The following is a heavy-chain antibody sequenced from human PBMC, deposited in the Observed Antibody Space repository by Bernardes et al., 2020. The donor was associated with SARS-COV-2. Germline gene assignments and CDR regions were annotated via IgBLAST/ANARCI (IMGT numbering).Heavy chain of an antibody. V-gene: IGHV3-30*04. CDR1: GFTFSSYA. J-gene: IGHJ6*03. D-gene: IGHD2-2*01. CDR3: ARDGYCSSTSCYGLDYYYYMDV. Sequence: GGSLRLSCAASGFTFSSYAMHWVRQAPGKGLEWVAVISYDGSNKYYADSVKGRFTISRDNSKNTLYLQMNSLRAEDTAVYYCARDGYCSSTSCYGLDYYYYMDVWGKGTTVTVSS. CDR2: ISYDGSNK.